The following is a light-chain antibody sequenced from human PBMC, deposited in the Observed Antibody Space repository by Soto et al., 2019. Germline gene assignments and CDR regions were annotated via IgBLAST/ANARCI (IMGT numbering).Light chain of an antibody. CDR1: QSVGSK. J-gene: IGKJ1*01. V-gene: IGKV3-15*01. CDR3: QQYNNWPPRT. Sequence: EIVMTQSPPTLSVSPGERATLSCRASQSVGSKLAWYQQRPGQAPRLLIYGASTRATEIPARFSGSGSGTEFTLTISSLQSEDFAVYYCQQYNNWPPRTVGQGTKVDIK. CDR2: GAS.